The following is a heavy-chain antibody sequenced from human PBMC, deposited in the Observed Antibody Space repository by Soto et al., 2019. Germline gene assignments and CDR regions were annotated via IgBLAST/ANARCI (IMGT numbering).Heavy chain of an antibody. Sequence: SATLSLTCPVSGRSISSNYWSWIRPPPGKGLEWIGNIYYSGSTNYNPSLKSRVTISVDTSKNQFSLKLSSVTAADTAVYYCARVRYYYDSSGYPYWYFDLWGRGTLVTVSS. CDR1: GRSISSNY. CDR3: ARVRYYYDSSGYPYWYFDL. D-gene: IGHD3-22*01. J-gene: IGHJ2*01. V-gene: IGHV4-59*01. CDR2: IYYSGST.